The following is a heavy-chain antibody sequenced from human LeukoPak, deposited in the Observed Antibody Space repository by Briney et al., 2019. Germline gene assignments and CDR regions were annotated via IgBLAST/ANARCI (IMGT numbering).Heavy chain of an antibody. V-gene: IGHV3-53*01. D-gene: IGHD4-11*01. J-gene: IGHJ4*02. CDR2: IYSGGST. CDR1: GFTVSSNY. CDR3: ASLMTTYFSIDY. Sequence: GGSLRLSCAASGFTVSSNYMSWVRQAPGKGLEWVSVIYSGGSTYYADSVKGRFTISRDNSKNTLYLQMNSLRAEDTAVYYCASLMTTYFSIDYGGQGTLVTVSS.